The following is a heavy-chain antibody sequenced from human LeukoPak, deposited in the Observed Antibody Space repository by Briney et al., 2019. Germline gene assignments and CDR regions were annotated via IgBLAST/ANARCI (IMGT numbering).Heavy chain of an antibody. CDR2: IYHSGST. V-gene: IGHV4-38-2*01. J-gene: IGHJ6*04. Sequence: SSETLSLTCAVSGYSISSGYYWGWIRPPPGKGLEWIGIIYHSGSTYYNPSPKSRVTISVDTSKNQFSLKLSSVTAADTAVYYCASALNYYYGMDVWGKGTTVTVSS. CDR3: ASALNYYYGMDV. CDR1: GYSISSGYY.